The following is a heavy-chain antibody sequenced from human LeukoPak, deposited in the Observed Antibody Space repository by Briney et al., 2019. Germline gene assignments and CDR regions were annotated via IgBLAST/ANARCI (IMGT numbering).Heavy chain of an antibody. D-gene: IGHD2-15*01. CDR2: INHSGST. Sequence: PSETLSLTCVVYGGSFSGYYWSWIRQPPAKGLEWIGEINHSGSTNYNPSLTGRVTISVDTSKNQFSLKLSSVTAADTAVYYCARGVPYCSGGSRYSGWFDPWGQGTLVTVPS. J-gene: IGHJ5*02. V-gene: IGHV4-34*01. CDR1: GGSFSGYY. CDR3: ARGVPYCSGGSRYSGWFDP.